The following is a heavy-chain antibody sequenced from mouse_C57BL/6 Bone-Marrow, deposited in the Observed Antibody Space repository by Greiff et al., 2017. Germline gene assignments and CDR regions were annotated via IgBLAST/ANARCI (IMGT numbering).Heavy chain of an antibody. V-gene: IGHV1-15*01. D-gene: IGHD1-1*01. CDR1: GYTFTDYE. CDR3: TRDYYGSRSYAMDY. Sequence: QVQLQQSGAELVRPGASVTLSCKASGYTFTDYEMHWVKQTPVHGLEWIGAIDPETGGTAYNQKFKGKAILTADKSSSTAYMELRSLTSEDSAVYYCTRDYYGSRSYAMDYWGQGTSVTVSS. J-gene: IGHJ4*01. CDR2: IDPETGGT.